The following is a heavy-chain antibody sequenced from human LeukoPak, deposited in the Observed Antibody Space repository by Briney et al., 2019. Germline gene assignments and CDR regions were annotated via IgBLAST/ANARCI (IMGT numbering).Heavy chain of an antibody. Sequence: PGGSLRLSCAASGFTVSNYGMHWVRQAPGKGLEWVAVISFDGSSKYYADFVKGRFTISRDNSKNTLYLQINSLRTEDTALYYCAKDPSSSRPYYWGQGTLVTVSS. D-gene: IGHD2-2*01. J-gene: IGHJ4*02. CDR1: GFTVSNYG. CDR3: AKDPSSSRPYY. CDR2: ISFDGSSK. V-gene: IGHV3-30*18.